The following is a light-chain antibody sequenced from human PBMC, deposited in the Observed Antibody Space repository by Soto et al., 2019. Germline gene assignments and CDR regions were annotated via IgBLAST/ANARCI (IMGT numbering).Light chain of an antibody. CDR3: SSYTTTNTWV. CDR2: EVN. CDR1: SSDIGTYNY. V-gene: IGLV2-14*01. Sequence: QSALTQPASVSASPGQSITISCTGTSSDIGTYNYVSWYQQHPGKAPKLMIFEVNNRPSWVSNRFSGSKSGNTASLTVSGLQAEDEADYYGSSYTTTNTWVFGGGTKVTVL. J-gene: IGLJ3*02.